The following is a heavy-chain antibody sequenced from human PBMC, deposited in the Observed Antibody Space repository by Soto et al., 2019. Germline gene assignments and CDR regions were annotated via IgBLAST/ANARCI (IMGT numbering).Heavy chain of an antibody. J-gene: IGHJ4*02. Sequence: EVQLLESGGGLVQPGGSLRLSCAASGFTFSSYAMTWVRQAPGKGLEWVSGITGSGGNTYYADSVKGRFTISRDNSKXXXXXXXXXXXXXXXXXXXXXXXXXSNCYVGGIWGQGTLVTVSS. D-gene: IGHD2-15*01. CDR2: ITGSGGNT. CDR1: GFTFSSYA. CDR3: XXXXXSNCYVGGI. V-gene: IGHV3-23*01.